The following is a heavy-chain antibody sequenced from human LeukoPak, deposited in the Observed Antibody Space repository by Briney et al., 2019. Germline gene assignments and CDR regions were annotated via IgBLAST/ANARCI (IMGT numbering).Heavy chain of an antibody. D-gene: IGHD3-10*01. CDR3: ARVLRPYYYGSGSFHDYYGMDV. V-gene: IGHV3-30*04. CDR1: GFTFSSYA. CDR2: ISYDGSNK. Sequence: GESLRLSCAASGFTFSSYAMHWVRQAPGKGLEWVAVISYDGSNKYYADSVKGRFTISRDNSKNTLYLQMNSLRAEDTAVYYCARVLRPYYYGSGSFHDYYGMDVWGQGTTVTVSS. J-gene: IGHJ6*02.